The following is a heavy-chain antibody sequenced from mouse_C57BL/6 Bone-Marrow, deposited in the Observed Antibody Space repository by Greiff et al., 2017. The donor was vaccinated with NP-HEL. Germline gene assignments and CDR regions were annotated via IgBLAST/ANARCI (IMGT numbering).Heavy chain of an antibody. V-gene: IGHV1-69*01. CDR3: AREPYYGSSHYAMDY. D-gene: IGHD1-1*01. CDR2: IDPSDSYT. Sequence: QVQLQQPGAELVMPGASVKLSCKASGYTFTSYWMHWVKQRPGQGLEWIGEIDPSDSYTNSNQKFKGKSTLTVDKSSSTAYMQLSSLTSEDSAVYYCAREPYYGSSHYAMDYWGQGTSVTVSA. J-gene: IGHJ4*01. CDR1: GYTFTSYW.